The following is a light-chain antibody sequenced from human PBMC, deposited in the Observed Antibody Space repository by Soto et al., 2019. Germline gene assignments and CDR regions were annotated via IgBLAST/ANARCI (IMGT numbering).Light chain of an antibody. CDR3: QQYNKWPYT. J-gene: IGKJ2*01. CDR1: QSVSSN. V-gene: IGKV3-15*01. Sequence: ELVMTQSPATLSVSPGERAALSCRASQSVSSNFAWYQQKPGQAPRLLIYGASTRATGIPARFSGSGSGTEFPLPNRRLQSEDFAVYYCQQYNKWPYTFGQGTKLEIK. CDR2: GAS.